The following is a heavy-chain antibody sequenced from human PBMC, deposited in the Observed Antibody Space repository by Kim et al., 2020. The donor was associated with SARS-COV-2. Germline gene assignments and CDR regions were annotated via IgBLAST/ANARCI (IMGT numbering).Heavy chain of an antibody. CDR2: GTT. Sequence: GTTKHNPSLKGRVTISVDTSQNQFSRKLISVTAADTGVYYCARFEDGYNYWGQGTLVTVSS. J-gene: IGHJ4*02. D-gene: IGHD5-12*01. CDR3: ARFEDGYNY. V-gene: IGHV4-34*01.